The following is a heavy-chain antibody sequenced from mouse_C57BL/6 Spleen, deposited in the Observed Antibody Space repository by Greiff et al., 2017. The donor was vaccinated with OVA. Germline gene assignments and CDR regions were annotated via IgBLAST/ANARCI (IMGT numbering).Heavy chain of an antibody. CDR2: IDPSDSYT. CDR1: GYTFTSYW. Sequence: QVQLKQSGAELVMPGASVKLSCKASGYTFTSYWMHWVKQRPGQGLEWIGEIDPSDSYTNYNQKFKGKSTLTVDKSSSTAYMQLSSLTSEDSAVYYCARRDYYGSSYYFDYWGQGTTLTVSS. D-gene: IGHD1-1*01. CDR3: ARRDYYGSSYYFDY. V-gene: IGHV1-69*01. J-gene: IGHJ2*01.